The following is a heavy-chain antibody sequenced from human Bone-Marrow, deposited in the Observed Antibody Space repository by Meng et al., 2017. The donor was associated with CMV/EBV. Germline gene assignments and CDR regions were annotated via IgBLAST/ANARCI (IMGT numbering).Heavy chain of an antibody. D-gene: IGHD3-22*01. CDR3: AKSIYTNYYSTYYGRDV. Sequence: ASVKVSCKASGYTFIGYDLHWVRQAPGQGLEWMGWINPKSGGTNYAERFQGRVTMARDTSINTVYMELRRLRSEDTAVYFGAKSIYTNYYSTYYGRDVWGQGSTVTVSS. J-gene: IGHJ6*02. V-gene: IGHV1-2*02. CDR2: INPKSGGT. CDR1: GYTFIGYD.